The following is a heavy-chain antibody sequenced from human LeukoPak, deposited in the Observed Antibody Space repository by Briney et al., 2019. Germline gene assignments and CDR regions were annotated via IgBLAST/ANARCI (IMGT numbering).Heavy chain of an antibody. CDR3: AALGGSIY. CDR2: MGTAGDT. CDR1: GFTFSSYD. D-gene: IGHD1-26*01. J-gene: IGHJ4*02. Sequence: GGSLRLSCAAPGFTFSSYDVHWVRQATGRGLEWVSAMGTAGDTYYAGSVKGRFTISREDAKNSFYLQMNSLRAGDTAVYYCAALGGSIYWGKGTVVTVSS. V-gene: IGHV3-13*01.